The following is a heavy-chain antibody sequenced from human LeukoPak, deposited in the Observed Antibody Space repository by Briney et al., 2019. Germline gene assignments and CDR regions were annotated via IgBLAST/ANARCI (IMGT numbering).Heavy chain of an antibody. D-gene: IGHD1-1*01. V-gene: IGHV1-69*13. Sequence: SVKVSCKASGGTFSSYAISWVRQAPGQGLEWMGGIIPIFGTANYAQKFQGRVTITADESTSTAYMELSSLRSEDTAVYYCARVRLGTGTTSLFAFAIWGEGTMVTVSS. CDR3: ARVRLGTGTTSLFAFAI. CDR1: GGTFSSYA. J-gene: IGHJ3*02. CDR2: IIPIFGTA.